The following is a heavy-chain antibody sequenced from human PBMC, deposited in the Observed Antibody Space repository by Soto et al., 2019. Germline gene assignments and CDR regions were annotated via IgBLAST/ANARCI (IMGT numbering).Heavy chain of an antibody. V-gene: IGHV1-69*02. CDR1: GGTFSSYT. CDR3: ARIPAGQQLVWYCDL. J-gene: IGHJ2*01. Sequence: VQLVQSGAEVKKPGSSVKVSCKASGGTFSSYTISWVRQAPGQGLEWMGRIIPILGIANYAQKFQGRVTITADKSTSTAYMELSSLRSEDTAVYYCARIPAGQQLVWYCDLWGRGTLVTVSS. CDR2: IIPILGIA. D-gene: IGHD6-13*01.